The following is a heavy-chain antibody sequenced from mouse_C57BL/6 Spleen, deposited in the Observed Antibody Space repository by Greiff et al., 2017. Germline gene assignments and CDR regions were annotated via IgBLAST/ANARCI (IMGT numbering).Heavy chain of an antibody. CDR2: IDPSDSYT. Sequence: QVQLQQPGAELVMPGASVKLSCKASGYTFTSYWMHWVKQRPGQGLEWIGEIDPSDSYTNYNQKFKGKSTLTVDKSSSTADMQLSSLTSEDSAVYYCAYYDRYFDVWGTGTTVTVSS. J-gene: IGHJ1*03. CDR1: GYTFTSYW. D-gene: IGHD2-4*01. CDR3: AYYDRYFDV. V-gene: IGHV1-69*01.